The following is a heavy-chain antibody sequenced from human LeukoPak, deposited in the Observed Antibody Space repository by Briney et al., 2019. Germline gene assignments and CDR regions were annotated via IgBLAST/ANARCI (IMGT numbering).Heavy chain of an antibody. J-gene: IGHJ4*02. Sequence: PETLSLTCTVSGGSISSYYWSWIRQPPGKGLEWIGYIYHSGRTNYSPSLKSRVTISVDTSKNQFSLKLSSVTAADTAVYYCARHAAFAEYQSHLTHFDYWGQGTLVTVSS. CDR1: GGSISSYY. CDR2: IYHSGRT. V-gene: IGHV4-59*08. CDR3: ARHAAFAEYQSHLTHFDY. D-gene: IGHD2-2*01.